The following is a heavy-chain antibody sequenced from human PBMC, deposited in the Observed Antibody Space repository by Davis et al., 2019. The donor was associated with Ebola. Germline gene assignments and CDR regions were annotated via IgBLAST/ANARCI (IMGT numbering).Heavy chain of an antibody. D-gene: IGHD3-22*01. CDR2: ISSSGSTI. CDR3: ARAGGNYYDSSGYYYGY. J-gene: IGHJ4*02. Sequence: GESLKISCAASGFTFSSYSMNWVRQAPGKGLEWVSSISSSGSTIYYADSVKGRFTISRDNAKNSLYLQMNSLRDEDTAVYYCARAGGNYYDSSGYYYGYWGQGTLVTVSS. CDR1: GFTFSSYS. V-gene: IGHV3-48*02.